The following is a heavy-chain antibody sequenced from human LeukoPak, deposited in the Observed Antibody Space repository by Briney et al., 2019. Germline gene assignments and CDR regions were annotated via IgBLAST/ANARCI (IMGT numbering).Heavy chain of an antibody. Sequence: EGSLRLSFSASGFTFSKNGMHWVRQSPGKGLVWVSRINSDGSSTSYAGSVKGRFTISRDNAKNTLYLQMNSLRAEDTAVYYCARSVDIIDWFDPWGQGTLVTVSS. CDR3: ARSVDIIDWFDP. V-gene: IGHV3-74*01. D-gene: IGHD2-15*01. CDR2: INSDGSST. J-gene: IGHJ5*02. CDR1: GFTFSKNG.